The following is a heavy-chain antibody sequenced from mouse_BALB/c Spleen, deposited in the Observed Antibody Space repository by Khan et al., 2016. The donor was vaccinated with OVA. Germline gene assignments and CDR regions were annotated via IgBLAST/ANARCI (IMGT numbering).Heavy chain of an antibody. Sequence: EVELVESGGDLVKPGGSLKLSCEASGFTFSSYGMSWVRQSPDKRLEWIASISSGGSYIYYPDSVKGRFTISRDNAKNTLYLQMSSLKSEDTAMYYCARLLSTYYFDYWGQGTTLTVSS. CDR3: ARLLSTYYFDY. CDR1: GFTFSSYG. J-gene: IGHJ2*01. V-gene: IGHV5-6*01. CDR2: ISSGGSYI. D-gene: IGHD1-1*02.